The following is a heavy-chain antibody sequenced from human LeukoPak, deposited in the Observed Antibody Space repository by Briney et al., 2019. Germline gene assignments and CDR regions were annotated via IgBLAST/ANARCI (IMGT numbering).Heavy chain of an antibody. V-gene: IGHV3-20*04. CDR3: ARSFYYYDSSGYYPWRYYYYMDV. J-gene: IGHJ6*03. CDR1: GFTFDDYG. Sequence: GGSLRLSCAASGFTFDDYGMSWVRQAPGKGLEWVSGINWYGGSTGYADSVKGRFTISRDNAKNSLYLQMNSLRAEDTALYYCARSFYYYDSSGYYPWRYYYYMDVWGKGTTVTVSS. CDR2: INWYGGST. D-gene: IGHD3-22*01.